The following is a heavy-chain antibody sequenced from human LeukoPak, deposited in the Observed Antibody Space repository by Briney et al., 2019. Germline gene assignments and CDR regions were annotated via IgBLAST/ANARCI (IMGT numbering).Heavy chain of an antibody. D-gene: IGHD2-21*02. CDR1: GYTFTAYY. J-gene: IGHJ5*02. V-gene: IGHV1-2*02. Sequence: ASVKVSCKASGYTFTAYYLHWVRQAPGQGLEWMGWINPNIGVTDYAQNFQGGFTMTRDTSINTAYMELSRLRSDDTAMYCCARDRAVAAINWFDPWGQGILVTVSS. CDR2: INPNIGVT. CDR3: ARDRAVAAINWFDP.